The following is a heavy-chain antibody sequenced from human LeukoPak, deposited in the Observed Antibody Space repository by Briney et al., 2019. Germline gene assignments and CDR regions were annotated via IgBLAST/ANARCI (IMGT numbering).Heavy chain of an antibody. CDR1: GFTFSNYA. D-gene: IGHD2-2*02. V-gene: IGHV3-30*04. J-gene: IGHJ6*02. CDR2: ISYDGSNK. Sequence: QAGGSLRLSCAASGFTFSNYAMHWVRQAPGKGLEWVAVISYDGSNKYYADSVKGRFTISRDNSKNTLYLQMNSLRAEDTAVYYCARDVEVVVPAAIVSNYYYGMDVWGQGTTVTVSS. CDR3: ARDVEVVVPAAIVSNYYYGMDV.